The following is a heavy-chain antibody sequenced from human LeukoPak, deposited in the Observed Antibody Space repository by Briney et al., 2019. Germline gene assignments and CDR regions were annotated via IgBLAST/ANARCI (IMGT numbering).Heavy chain of an antibody. CDR2: IRYDGSNK. D-gene: IGHD3-22*01. J-gene: IGHJ4*02. Sequence: PGGSLRLSCAASGFTFSSYGMHWVRQAPGKGLEWVAFIRYDGSNKYYADSVKGRFTISRGNSKNTLYLQMNSLRAEDTAVYYCAKEPPLYDSSGFFDYWGQGTLVTVSS. V-gene: IGHV3-30*02. CDR1: GFTFSSYG. CDR3: AKEPPLYDSSGFFDY.